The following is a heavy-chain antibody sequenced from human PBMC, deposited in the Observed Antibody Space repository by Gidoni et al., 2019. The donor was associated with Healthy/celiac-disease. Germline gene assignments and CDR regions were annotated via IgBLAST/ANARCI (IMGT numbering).Heavy chain of an antibody. CDR1: GFPFSSYG. CDR3: ARDRLGGYKIYYYYGMDV. V-gene: IGHV3-33*01. CDR2: IWYDGSNK. J-gene: IGHJ6*02. D-gene: IGHD5-12*01. Sequence: QVQLVESGGGVVQPGRSLRLSCAASGFPFSSYGMHWVRQAPGKGLEWVAVIWYDGSNKYYADSVKGRFTISRDNSKNTLYLQMNSLRAEDTAVYYCARDRLGGYKIYYYYGMDVWGQGTTVTVSS.